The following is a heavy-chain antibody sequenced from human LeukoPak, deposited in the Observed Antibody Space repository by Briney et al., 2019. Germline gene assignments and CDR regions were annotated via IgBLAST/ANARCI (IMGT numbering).Heavy chain of an antibody. CDR1: GFTFSSYG. CDR3: AKIWIAAAGTAFGLLDY. Sequence: PGGSLRLSCAASGFTFSSYGMHWVRQAPGKGLEWVAFIRYDGSNKYYADSVKGRFTISRDNSKNTLYLQMNSLRAEDTAVYYCAKIWIAAAGTAFGLLDYWGQGTLVTVSS. CDR2: IRYDGSNK. D-gene: IGHD6-13*01. J-gene: IGHJ4*02. V-gene: IGHV3-30*02.